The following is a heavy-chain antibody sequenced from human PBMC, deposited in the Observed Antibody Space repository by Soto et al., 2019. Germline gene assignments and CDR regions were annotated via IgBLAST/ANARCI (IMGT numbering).Heavy chain of an antibody. CDR1: GFTFRNSG. Sequence: QVQLVESGGGVVRPGRALRLTCADSGFTFRNSGMHWVRQAPGKGLEWVAGISHDGSDKYYENSMKGRFIISRDNSENTLFLNMNSLKPEDTAVYYCAKENQHLVHDYWGQGTLVTVSS. CDR2: ISHDGSDK. CDR3: AKENQHLVHDY. J-gene: IGHJ4*02. V-gene: IGHV3-30*18. D-gene: IGHD6-13*01.